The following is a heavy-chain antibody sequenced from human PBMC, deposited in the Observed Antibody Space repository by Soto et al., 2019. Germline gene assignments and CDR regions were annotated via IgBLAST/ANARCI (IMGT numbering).Heavy chain of an antibody. Sequence: GAPLSPSCAASGFSSSSYSMNWVPKAPGKGLEWVSYISTSGTTIYDADSVKGRFTISRDNAKNTLYLQMNSLRAEDTAVYYCAKDKQGYSSSYDAFDIWGQGTMVTVSS. V-gene: IGHV3-48*01. CDR2: ISTSGTTI. CDR3: AKDKQGYSSSYDAFDI. D-gene: IGHD6-13*01. CDR1: GFSSSSYS. J-gene: IGHJ3*02.